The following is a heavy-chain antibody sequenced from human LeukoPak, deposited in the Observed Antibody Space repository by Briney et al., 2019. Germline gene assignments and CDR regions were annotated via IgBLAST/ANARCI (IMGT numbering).Heavy chain of an antibody. J-gene: IGHJ4*02. D-gene: IGHD4-23*01. CDR2: ISSSSSTI. CDR3: ARETVGIDY. V-gene: IGHV3-48*01. CDR1: GFTFNTHG. Sequence: PGGSLRLSCAASGFTFNTHGMIWVRQAPGKGLEWVSYISSSSSTITYADSVKGRFTISRDNAENSLYLHMDSLRAEDTAVYYCARETVGIDYWGQGTLVTVSS.